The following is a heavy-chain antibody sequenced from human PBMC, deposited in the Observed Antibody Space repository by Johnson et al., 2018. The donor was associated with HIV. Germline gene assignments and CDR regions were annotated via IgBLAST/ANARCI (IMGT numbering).Heavy chain of an antibody. D-gene: IGHD1-26*01. CDR3: VIVGATLDI. J-gene: IGHJ3*02. CDR1: GFTFSYYA. Sequence: QVQLVESGGGVVQPGRSLRLSCAASGFTFSYYAMHWVRQAPGKGLEWVAVISYDGSNKYYADSVKGRFTISRDNSKNPRYLQMNSLRSEETAVYYCVIVGATLDIWGQGTMVTVSS. CDR2: ISYDGSNK. V-gene: IGHV3-30*04.